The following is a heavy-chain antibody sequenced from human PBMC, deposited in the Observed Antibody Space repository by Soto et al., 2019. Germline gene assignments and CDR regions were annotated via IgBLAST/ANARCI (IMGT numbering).Heavy chain of an antibody. CDR2: ISVYNGDT. CDR1: GYSFTTYG. D-gene: IGHD2-15*01. CDR3: ARDILFDY. V-gene: IGHV1-18*01. J-gene: IGHJ4*02. Sequence: ASVKVSCKASGYSFTTYGISWVRQAPGQGLEYMGWISVYNGDTNYAQKIQGRVTMTTDKSTSTAYMEMRSMRSEDTAVYYCARDILFDYWGQGTLVTVSS.